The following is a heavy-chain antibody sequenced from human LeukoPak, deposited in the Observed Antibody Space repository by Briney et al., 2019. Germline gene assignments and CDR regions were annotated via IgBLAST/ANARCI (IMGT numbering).Heavy chain of an antibody. V-gene: IGHV4-39*01. CDR2: IYYRGST. CDR1: GGSISSYY. D-gene: IGHD3-22*01. J-gene: IGHJ4*02. Sequence: SETLSLTCTVSGGSISSYYWGWIRQPPGKGLEWIGTIYYRGSTYYNPSLKSRVTISVDTSKKQFSLKLTSVTAVDTAVYYCARHLFGSGYYPDYWGQGTLVTVSS. CDR3: ARHLFGSGYYPDY.